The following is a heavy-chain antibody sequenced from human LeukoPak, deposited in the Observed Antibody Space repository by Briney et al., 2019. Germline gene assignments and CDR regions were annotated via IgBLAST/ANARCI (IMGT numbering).Heavy chain of an antibody. D-gene: IGHD2-15*01. V-gene: IGHV6-1*01. CDR3: AREHCPNGSCYSGYDH. CDR1: GDTVSSNSAA. Sequence: SQTLSLTCAISGDTVSSNSAAWNWIRQSPSRGLEWLGRTYYRSRWYTDYALSVKSRITISPDTSRNQFSLRLDSVTPEDTAIYYCAREHCPNGSCYSGYDHWVQGTLVTVSS. CDR2: TYYRSRWYT. J-gene: IGHJ5*02.